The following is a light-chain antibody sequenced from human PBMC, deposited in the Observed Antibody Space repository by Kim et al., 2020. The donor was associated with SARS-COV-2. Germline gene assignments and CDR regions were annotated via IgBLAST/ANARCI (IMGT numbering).Light chain of an antibody. J-gene: IGLJ3*02. CDR2: LHSDGTH. Sequence: QPVLTQSPSASASLGASVKFTCTLSSGHSSYSIAWHQQQPEKGPRFLMNLHSDGTHNKGDGIPDRFSGSSSGAERYLTISSLQSEDEADYYCQAWGAGFRVFGGGTQLTVL. CDR1: SGHSSYS. V-gene: IGLV4-69*01. CDR3: QAWGAGFRV.